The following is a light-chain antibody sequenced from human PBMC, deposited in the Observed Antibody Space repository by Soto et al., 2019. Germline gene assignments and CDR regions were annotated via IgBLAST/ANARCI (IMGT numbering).Light chain of an antibody. CDR3: MQALQTPPT. J-gene: IGKJ1*01. CDR1: QSLLHTDGYNY. V-gene: IGKV2-28*01. CDR2: LGS. Sequence: DTVMTQSPLSLPVTPEEPASISCWSSQSLLHTDGYNYLDWYLQKPGQSPQLLIYLGSYRASGVPDRFSGSGSRTDFTLKISRVEAEDVGVYYCMQALQTPPTFGQGTKLEI.